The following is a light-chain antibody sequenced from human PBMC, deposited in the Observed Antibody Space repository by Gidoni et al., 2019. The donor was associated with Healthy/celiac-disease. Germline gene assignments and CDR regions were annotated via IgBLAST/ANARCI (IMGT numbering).Light chain of an antibody. CDR1: QSVSSSY. V-gene: IGKV3-20*01. CDR3: QQYGSSPPEWT. J-gene: IGKJ1*01. Sequence: EIVLTQSPGTLSLSPGERATLSCRASQSVSSSYLAWYQQKPGQAPRLLIYGASSRATGIPDRFSGSGSGTDFTLTISRLEPEDLAVYYCQQYGSSPPEWTFGQGTKVEIK. CDR2: GAS.